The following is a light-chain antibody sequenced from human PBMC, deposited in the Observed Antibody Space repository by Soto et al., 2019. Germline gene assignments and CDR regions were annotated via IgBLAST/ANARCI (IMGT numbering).Light chain of an antibody. CDR2: WAY. V-gene: IGKV4-1*01. J-gene: IGKJ4*01. Sequence: IVMTQSPDSMAVSLGETATLNPKSSKRVLYSSNNKNYLAWYRQKPRQPPELLIYWAYTRESGFPGRYSGSGSGTDFTLTISSLRAEDVAFYYCEQYYETPLTFGRAPNVDIK. CDR1: KRVLYSSNNKNY. CDR3: EQYYETPLT.